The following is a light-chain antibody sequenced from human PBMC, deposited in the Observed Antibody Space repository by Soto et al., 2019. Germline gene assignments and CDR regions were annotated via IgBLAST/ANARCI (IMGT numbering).Light chain of an antibody. CDR1: QSISSW. Sequence: IQMTQSPSTLSASVVESGTITCWASQSISSWLAWYQQKPGKAPKLLIYDASSLESGVPSRFSGSGSGTEFTLTISSLQPDDFATYYCQQYNSYSQTFGQGTKVDIK. CDR2: DAS. V-gene: IGKV1-5*01. J-gene: IGKJ1*01. CDR3: QQYNSYSQT.